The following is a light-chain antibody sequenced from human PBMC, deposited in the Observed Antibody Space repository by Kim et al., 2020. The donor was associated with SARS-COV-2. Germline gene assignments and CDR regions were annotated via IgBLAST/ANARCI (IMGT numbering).Light chain of an antibody. Sequence: DIVLTQTPLSSPVTLGQPASISCRSSQSPVRSNGNTYLSWLHQRPGQPPRLLIYEISKRFSGVPDRFSGSGAGTDFTLKISSVEAEDVGVYYCVQPSQFPWTFGQGTKVDIK. V-gene: IGKV2-24*01. CDR2: EIS. J-gene: IGKJ1*01. CDR3: VQPSQFPWT. CDR1: QSPVRSNGNTY.